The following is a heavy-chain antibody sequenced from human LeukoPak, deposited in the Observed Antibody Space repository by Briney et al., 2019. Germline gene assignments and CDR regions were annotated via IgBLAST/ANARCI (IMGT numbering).Heavy chain of an antibody. CDR2: MSSRGYPT. CDR1: GFTFSDYY. D-gene: IGHD1-1*01. J-gene: IGHJ4*02. CDR3: ARVGIALTSPFDY. V-gene: IGHV3-11*01. Sequence: GGSLRLSCLASGFTFSDYYMSWVRQAPGKGLEWISYMSSRGYPTYYAESVKGRFIISRDNAKNTLYLQMHNLRTNDTAVYFCARVGIALTSPFDYWGLGTLVAVSS.